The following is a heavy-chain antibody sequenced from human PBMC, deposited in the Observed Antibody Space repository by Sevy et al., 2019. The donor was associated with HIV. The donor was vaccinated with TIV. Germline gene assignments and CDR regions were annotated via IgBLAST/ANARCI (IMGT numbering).Heavy chain of an antibody. Sequence: ASVKVSCKVSGYTLTELSMHWVRQAPGKGLEWMGGFDPEDGETIYAQKFQGRVTMTEDTSTDTAYMELSSLRSEDTAVYYCATMVRGVMSGYYYYYGMDVWSQGTTVTVSS. CDR3: ATMVRGVMSGYYYYYGMDV. D-gene: IGHD3-10*01. V-gene: IGHV1-24*01. CDR1: GYTLTELS. J-gene: IGHJ6*02. CDR2: FDPEDGET.